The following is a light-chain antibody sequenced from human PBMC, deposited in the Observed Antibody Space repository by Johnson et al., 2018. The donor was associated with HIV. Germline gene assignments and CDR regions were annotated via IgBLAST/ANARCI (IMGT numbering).Light chain of an antibody. V-gene: IGLV1-51*01. CDR1: SSNIGNNY. J-gene: IGLJ1*01. CDR3: GTWDSSLNAFV. CDR2: DNN. Sequence: QSVFTQPPSVSAAPGQKVTISCSGSSSNIGNNYVSWYQQVPGAAPKLLIYDNNKRPSGIPDRFSDSKSGTSATLGITGLQTGDEADYYCGTWDSSLNAFVFGAGTRVTVL.